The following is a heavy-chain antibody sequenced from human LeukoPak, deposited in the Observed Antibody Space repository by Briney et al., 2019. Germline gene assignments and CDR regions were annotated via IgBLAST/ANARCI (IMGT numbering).Heavy chain of an antibody. J-gene: IGHJ3*02. V-gene: IGHV3-7*01. Sequence: GGSLRLSCAASGFTFSSYWMSWVRQAPGKGLEWVVNIKQDGSEKYYVDSGEGRFTISRDNAKNSLYLQMNSLRAEDMAVYYCARDGYGQWLVTGNDAFDIWGQGTMVTVSS. CDR1: GFTFSSYW. CDR3: ARDGYGQWLVTGNDAFDI. CDR2: IKQDGSEK. D-gene: IGHD6-19*01.